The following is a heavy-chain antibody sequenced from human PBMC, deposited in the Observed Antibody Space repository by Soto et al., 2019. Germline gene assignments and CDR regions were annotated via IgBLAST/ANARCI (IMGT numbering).Heavy chain of an antibody. D-gene: IGHD3-16*02. Sequence: QVQLVQSGAEVKKPGASVKVSCKASGYTFTSYDINWVRQATGQGLEWMGWMNPNSGNTGYAQKFQGRVTMTRNTSISTAYMEPSSLRSEDTAAYYCARGMITFGGVIVDAFDIWGQGTMVTVSS. CDR2: MNPNSGNT. CDR3: ARGMITFGGVIVDAFDI. V-gene: IGHV1-8*01. J-gene: IGHJ3*02. CDR1: GYTFTSYD.